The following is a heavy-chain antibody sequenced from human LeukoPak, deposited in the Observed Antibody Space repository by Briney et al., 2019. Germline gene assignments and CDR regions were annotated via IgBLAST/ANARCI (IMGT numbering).Heavy chain of an antibody. CDR2: IKQDGSEK. Sequence: QPGGSLRLSXAASGFTFSSYWMSWVRQAPGKGLEWVANIKQDGSEKYYVDSVKGRFTISRDNAKNSLYLQMNSLRAEDTAMYYCARRYCGGDCYFDYWGQGTLVTVSS. CDR1: GFTFSSYW. CDR3: ARRYCGGDCYFDY. J-gene: IGHJ4*02. D-gene: IGHD2-21*01. V-gene: IGHV3-7*01.